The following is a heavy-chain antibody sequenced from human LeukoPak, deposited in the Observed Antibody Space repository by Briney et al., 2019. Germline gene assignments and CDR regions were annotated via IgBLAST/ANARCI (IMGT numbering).Heavy chain of an antibody. CDR1: GFTFRSFA. D-gene: IGHD3-16*01. CDR2: ISASGHYI. V-gene: IGHV3-23*01. J-gene: IGHJ6*03. CDR3: ARDGSWGDNQFYFYMDV. Sequence: PGGSLRLSCEASGFTFRSFAMSWVRQAPGKGLEWLSGISASGHYIYQADSVKGRFTISRDNSKNTLYIEINSLRVEDTAVYYCARDGSWGDNQFYFYMDVWGKGTRVTVSS.